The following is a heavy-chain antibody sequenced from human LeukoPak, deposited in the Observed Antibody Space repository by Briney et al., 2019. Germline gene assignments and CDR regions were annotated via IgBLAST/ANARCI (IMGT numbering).Heavy chain of an antibody. CDR2: ISGSGGST. V-gene: IGHV3-23*01. J-gene: IGHJ3*02. CDR1: AFTFSSYG. Sequence: GGSLRLSCAASAFTFSSYGMSWVRQAPGKGLEWVSAISGSGGSTYYADSVKGRFTISRDNSKNTLYLQMNSLRAEDTAVYYCAKASSRYSGSYDAFDIWGQGTMVTVSS. D-gene: IGHD1-26*01. CDR3: AKASSRYSGSYDAFDI.